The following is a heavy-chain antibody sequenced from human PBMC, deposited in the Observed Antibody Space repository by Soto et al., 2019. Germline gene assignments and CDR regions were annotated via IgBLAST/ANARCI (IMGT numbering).Heavy chain of an antibody. D-gene: IGHD6-13*01. CDR3: ARDRWYSTNWYSSSAFDY. CDR1: GASVSSNSAA. V-gene: IGHV6-1*01. J-gene: IGHJ4*02. Sequence: SQTRSLTCAIFGASVSSNSAAWNWIRQSPSRGLEWLGRTYYRSKWYNDYAVSVKSRITINSDTSRNQFSLQLNSVTPEDTAVYYCARDRWYSTNWYSSSAFDYWGQGTLVTVSS. CDR2: TYYRSKWYN.